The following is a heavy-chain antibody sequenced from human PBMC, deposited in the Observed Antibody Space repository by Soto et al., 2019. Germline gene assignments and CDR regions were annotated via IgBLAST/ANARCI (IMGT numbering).Heavy chain of an antibody. CDR1: EYTFTSYT. V-gene: IGHV1-3*01. D-gene: IGHD4-4*01. CDR3: ARELQGLYYFDY. J-gene: IGHJ4*02. CDR2: INGGNGNT. Sequence: VKVSCKASEYTFTSYTMHWVRQAPGQRLEWMGWINGGNGNTKYSQKFQGRVTITRDTSASTAYMELSSLRSDDTAVYYCARELQGLYYFDYWGQGTLVTVSS.